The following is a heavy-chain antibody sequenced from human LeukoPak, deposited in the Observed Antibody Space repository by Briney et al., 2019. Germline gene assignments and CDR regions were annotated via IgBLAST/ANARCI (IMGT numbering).Heavy chain of an antibody. V-gene: IGHV3-30*04. Sequence: GGSLRLSCSASRFIFSNYAMHWVRQAPGKGLDWVAVISYHGRDQFYADSVKGRFTISRDSSKDTLYLQMNSLRTEDTAVYYCVRQDCSGGSCYLDYWGQGTLVTVSS. D-gene: IGHD2-15*01. CDR3: VRQDCSGGSCYLDY. CDR1: RFIFSNYA. CDR2: ISYHGRDQ. J-gene: IGHJ4*02.